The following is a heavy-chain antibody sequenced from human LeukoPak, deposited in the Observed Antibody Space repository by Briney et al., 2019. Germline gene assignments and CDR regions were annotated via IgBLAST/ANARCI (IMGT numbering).Heavy chain of an antibody. D-gene: IGHD4-17*01. CDR3: ARGATVTTIYYYYGMDV. Sequence: GASVKVSCKASGGTFSIYAISWVRQAPGQGLEWMGGIIPIFGTANYAQKFQGRVTITADESTSTAYMELSSLRSEDTAVYYCARGATVTTIYYYYGMDVWGQGTTVTVSS. V-gene: IGHV1-69*13. CDR2: IIPIFGTA. CDR1: GGTFSIYA. J-gene: IGHJ6*02.